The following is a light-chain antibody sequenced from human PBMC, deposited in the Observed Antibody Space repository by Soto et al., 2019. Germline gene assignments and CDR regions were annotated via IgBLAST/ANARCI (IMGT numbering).Light chain of an antibody. CDR1: QALRSSY. CDR3: QQYGTSPRSIT. Sequence: EIVLTQSPATLSLSPGERATLSCGASQALRSSYLAWYQQKPGLAPRLLIYATSSRATGIPDRFSGGGSGTDFTLTINKLEPEDFAVYYCQQYGTSPRSITFYQGTRLEIK. CDR2: ATS. J-gene: IGKJ5*01. V-gene: IGKV3D-20*01.